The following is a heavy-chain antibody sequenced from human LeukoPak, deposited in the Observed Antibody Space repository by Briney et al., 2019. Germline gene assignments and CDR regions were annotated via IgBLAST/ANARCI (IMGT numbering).Heavy chain of an antibody. J-gene: IGHJ5*02. V-gene: IGHV4-34*01. D-gene: IGHD1-1*01. CDR2: ITERGST. CDR3: ARGTINEDGTFHSSNA. Sequence: SETLSLTCAVSGGSFSGHYWSWLRQSPGKGLEWIGEITERGSTNYNPSLKSRVTISRDTSKNHFSLKVSSVTAADTAVYYCARGTINEDGTFHSSNAWGQGTVVAVSS. CDR1: GGSFSGHY.